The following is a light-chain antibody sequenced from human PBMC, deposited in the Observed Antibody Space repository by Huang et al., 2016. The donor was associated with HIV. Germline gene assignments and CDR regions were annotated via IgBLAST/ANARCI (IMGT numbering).Light chain of an antibody. CDR3: QQRKYWPPIT. J-gene: IGKJ5*01. Sequence: ETVLTQSPATLSLSPGERATLSCRASQSVNSYLAWYQQKPGQTPRLLIYDASNRATGIPAMFSGSVAGTDFTLTISSLEPEDFAVYYCQQRKYWPPITFGQGTRLEIK. V-gene: IGKV3-11*01. CDR2: DAS. CDR1: QSVNSY.